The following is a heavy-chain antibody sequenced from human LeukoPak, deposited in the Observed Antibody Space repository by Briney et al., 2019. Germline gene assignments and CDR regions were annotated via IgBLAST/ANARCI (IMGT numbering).Heavy chain of an antibody. D-gene: IGHD2-15*01. CDR3: ARQGFYCSGGSCYSDY. Sequence: GESLKISCKGSGYSFTSYWIGWVRQMPGKGLEWMGIIYPGDSDTRYSPSFQGQVTISADKPISTAYLQWSSLKASDTAMYYCARQGFYCSGGSCYSDYWGQGTLVTVSS. J-gene: IGHJ4*02. CDR1: GYSFTSYW. CDR2: IYPGDSDT. V-gene: IGHV5-51*01.